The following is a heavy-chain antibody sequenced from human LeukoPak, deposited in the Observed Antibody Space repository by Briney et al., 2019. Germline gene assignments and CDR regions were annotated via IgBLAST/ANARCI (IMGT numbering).Heavy chain of an antibody. J-gene: IGHJ5*02. V-gene: IGHV1-8*01. CDR2: MKPKSGNT. D-gene: IGHD3-10*01. CDR3: ARGRLGRVRESPVGDWFDP. CDR1: GYTFTSYD. Sequence: CASVKVSCKASGYTFTSYDIKWVRQAPGQGLEWMGWMKPKSGNTSYAQNLQGRVTMTRNTSISTAYMELSSLRSEDTAVYYCARGRLGRVRESPVGDWFDPWGQGTLVTVSS.